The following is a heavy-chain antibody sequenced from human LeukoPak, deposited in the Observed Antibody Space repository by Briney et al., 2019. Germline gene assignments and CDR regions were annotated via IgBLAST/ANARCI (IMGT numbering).Heavy chain of an antibody. CDR2: ISGGGGST. V-gene: IGHV3-23*01. J-gene: IGHJ4*02. CDR1: GFIFSGYA. CDR3: AKAGSGYSYFDH. Sequence: GSLRLSCAASGFIFSGYAMSRVRQAPGKGLEWVSGISGGGGSTYYADSVKGRFAISRDNSKNRLFLQMNSLRAEDTAVYYCAKAGSGYSYFDHWGQGTLVTVSS. D-gene: IGHD3-22*01.